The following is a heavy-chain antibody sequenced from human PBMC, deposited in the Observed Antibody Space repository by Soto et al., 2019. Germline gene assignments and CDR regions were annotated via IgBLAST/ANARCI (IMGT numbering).Heavy chain of an antibody. J-gene: IGHJ4*02. CDR3: ARGGHIAVVTASFDY. V-gene: IGHV1-46*02. D-gene: IGHD2-21*02. CDR1: GYTFNTYY. CDR2: IHPSGGGT. Sequence: GASVKVSCKPSGYTFNTYYLHWVRQAPGQALEWMGVIHPSGGGTTYAQKFLGRVTVTRDTSTSTVFMELSSLRSDDTAVYYCARGGHIAVVTASFDYWGQGTLVTV.